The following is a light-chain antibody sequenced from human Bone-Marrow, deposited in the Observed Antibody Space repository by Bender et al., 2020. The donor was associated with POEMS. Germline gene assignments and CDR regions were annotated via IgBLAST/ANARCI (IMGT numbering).Light chain of an antibody. V-gene: IGLV1-36*01. CDR2: NDD. CDR1: SSNIGNHG. Sequence: QSVVTQPPSLSEAPRQRVTIPCSGSSSNIGNHGVNWYQQLPGEAPTLLIYNDDQVPSGIPDRFSASKSDTSASLAISELQSEDEALYYCSAWDDSLSGWVFGGGTKLAVL. J-gene: IGLJ3*02. CDR3: SAWDDSLSGWV.